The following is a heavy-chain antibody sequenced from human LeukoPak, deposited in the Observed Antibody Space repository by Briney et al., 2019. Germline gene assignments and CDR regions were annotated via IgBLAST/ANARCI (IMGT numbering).Heavy chain of an antibody. CDR1: GYTFTNFG. D-gene: IGHD3-22*01. J-gene: IGHJ4*02. Sequence: ASVKVSCKATGYTFTNFGISWVRQAPGHGLEWMGWISANSDDTSYAQKVQGRVTMTTDTSTNTVYMELRSLRSDDTAVYYCTRDSPTAGSGYPSRKINYPYYFDYWGQGTLVTVSS. V-gene: IGHV1-18*01. CDR3: TRDSPTAGSGYPSRKINYPYYFDY. CDR2: ISANSDDT.